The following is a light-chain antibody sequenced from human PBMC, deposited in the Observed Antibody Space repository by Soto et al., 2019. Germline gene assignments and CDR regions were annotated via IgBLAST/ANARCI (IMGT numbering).Light chain of an antibody. V-gene: IGLV1-51*01. CDR2: DND. Sequence: QSVLTQPPSVSAAPGQKVTVSCSGSRSNIGNNAVAWYQHLPGTAPKLLIYDNDKRPSGISDRFSASKSGTSATLAITGLQTGDEVDYYCETWDSSLSAGVFGGGTKLTVL. CDR1: RSNIGNNA. CDR3: ETWDSSLSAGV. J-gene: IGLJ3*02.